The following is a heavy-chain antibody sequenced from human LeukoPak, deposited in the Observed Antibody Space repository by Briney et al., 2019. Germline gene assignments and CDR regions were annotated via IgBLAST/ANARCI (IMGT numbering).Heavy chain of an antibody. CDR3: ARSSGSYGAPFDY. D-gene: IGHD1-26*01. Sequence: GASVQVSRKASRGTFISYVISWVRQPPGKGREWMGGSIPIFGTANIPHKFQGRVTITTDEYTNTAYMEPSSLRSEDTAVYYCARSSGSYGAPFDYWGQGTLVTVSS. CDR2: SIPIFGTA. CDR1: RGTFISYV. V-gene: IGHV1-69*05. J-gene: IGHJ4*02.